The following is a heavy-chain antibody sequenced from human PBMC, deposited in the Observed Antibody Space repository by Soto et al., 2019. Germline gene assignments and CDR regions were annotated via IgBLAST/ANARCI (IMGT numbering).Heavy chain of an antibody. J-gene: IGHJ4*02. Sequence: QVQLVESGGGVVQPGRSLRLSCAASGFTFSSYGMHWVRQAPGKGLEWVAVIWYDGSNKYYADSVKGRFTISRDNSKNTLYLQMNSLRAEDTAVYYCARPVDVDTAMVPGYWGQGTLVTVSS. CDR1: GFTFSSYG. D-gene: IGHD5-18*01. CDR3: ARPVDVDTAMVPGY. V-gene: IGHV3-33*01. CDR2: IWYDGSNK.